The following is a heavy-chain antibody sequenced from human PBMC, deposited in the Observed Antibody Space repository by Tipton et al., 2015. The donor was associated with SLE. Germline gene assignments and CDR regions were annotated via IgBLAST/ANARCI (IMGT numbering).Heavy chain of an antibody. V-gene: IGHV3-9*01. CDR2: ISWNSGSI. CDR3: AKDGGYFDY. CDR1: GFTFSRYD. Sequence: SLRLSCKASGFTFSRYDMSWVRQTPGKGLEWVSGISWNSGSIDYADSVKGRFTISRDNAKNSLYLQMNSLRAEDTALYYCAKDGGYFDYWGQGTLVTVSS. D-gene: IGHD3-16*01. J-gene: IGHJ4*02.